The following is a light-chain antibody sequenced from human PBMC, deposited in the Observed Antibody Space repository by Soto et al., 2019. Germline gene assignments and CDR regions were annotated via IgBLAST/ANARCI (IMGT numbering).Light chain of an antibody. J-gene: IGLJ1*01. CDR2: EVS. V-gene: IGLV2-8*01. CDR1: SSDVGGYNY. Sequence: QSALTQPPSASGSPGQPVTFSCTGTSSDVGGYNYVSWYQQHPGKAPKLMIYEVSKRPSGVPDRFSGSKSGNAASLTVSGLQAEDEADYNCSSYAGSNNVFGTGTKVTVL. CDR3: SSYAGSNNV.